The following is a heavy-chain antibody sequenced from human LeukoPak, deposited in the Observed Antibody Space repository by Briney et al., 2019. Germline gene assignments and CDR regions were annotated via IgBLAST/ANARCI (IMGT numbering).Heavy chain of an antibody. Sequence: GGSLRLSCAASGFTFSIYSMNWVRPAPGKGLEWVSSISSSSSYIYYADSVKGRFTISRDNAKNSLYLQMNSLRAEDTAVYYCARDLANQLDDYWGQGTLVTVSS. CDR2: ISSSSSYI. V-gene: IGHV3-21*01. D-gene: IGHD2-2*01. CDR1: GFTFSIYS. J-gene: IGHJ4*02. CDR3: ARDLANQLDDY.